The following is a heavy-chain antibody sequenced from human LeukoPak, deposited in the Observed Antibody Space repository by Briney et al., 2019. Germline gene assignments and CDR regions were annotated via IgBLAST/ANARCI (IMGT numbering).Heavy chain of an antibody. J-gene: IGHJ6*02. CDR2: TIPILGIA. D-gene: IGHD3-9*01. Sequence: ASVKVSCKASGGTFSSYAISWVRQAPGQGLEWMGRTIPILGIANYAQKFQGRVTITADKSTSTAYMELSSLRSKDTAVYYCAGVGVLTGYSPYYYGMDVWGQGTTVTVSS. CDR1: GGTFSSYA. V-gene: IGHV1-69*04. CDR3: AGVGVLTGYSPYYYGMDV.